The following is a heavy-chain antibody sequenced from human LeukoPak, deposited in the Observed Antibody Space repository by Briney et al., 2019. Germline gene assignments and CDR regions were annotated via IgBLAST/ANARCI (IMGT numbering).Heavy chain of an antibody. CDR1: GYTFTSYG. D-gene: IGHD4-23*01. CDR2: ISAYNGNT. V-gene: IGHV1-18*01. Sequence: ASVKVSCKASGYTFTSYGISWVRQAPGQGLEWMGWISAYNGNTNYAQKLQGRVTMTRDTSTSTVYMELSSLKTSDTAMYFCARANGGRSVFDYWGQGTLVTVSS. CDR3: ARANGGRSVFDY. J-gene: IGHJ4*02.